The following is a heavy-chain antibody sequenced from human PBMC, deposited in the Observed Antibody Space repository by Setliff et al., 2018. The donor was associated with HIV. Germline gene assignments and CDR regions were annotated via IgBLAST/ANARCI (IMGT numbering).Heavy chain of an antibody. J-gene: IGHJ3*02. D-gene: IGHD4-17*01. CDR2: FDHEDGET. CDR1: GYTLIELS. CDR3: AVGADFVAGLTTVTHGLDI. Sequence: GASVKVSCKVSGYTLIELSMHWVRQVPGKGLEWMGGFDHEDGETIYARNFQGRVIMTEDTSTDTAYLELSSLRSEDTAIYYCAVGADFVAGLTTVTHGLDIWGQGTMVTVSS. V-gene: IGHV1-24*01.